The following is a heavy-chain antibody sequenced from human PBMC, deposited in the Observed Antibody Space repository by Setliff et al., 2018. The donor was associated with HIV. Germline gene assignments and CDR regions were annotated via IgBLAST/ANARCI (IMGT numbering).Heavy chain of an antibody. CDR2: IYYTGFA. J-gene: IGHJ4*02. D-gene: IGHD1-1*01. CDR3: AREGRGDPAVATTRIDY. V-gene: IGHV4-39*02. Sequence: PSETLSLTCSVSGDSMSSGSYFWGWIRETPGKGLEWIGHIYYTGFAYYNPSLKSRVTISLDTSKTHFYLNLTSVTDADTAVYFCAREGRGDPAVATTRIDYWGQGKLVTVSS. CDR1: GDSMSSGSYF.